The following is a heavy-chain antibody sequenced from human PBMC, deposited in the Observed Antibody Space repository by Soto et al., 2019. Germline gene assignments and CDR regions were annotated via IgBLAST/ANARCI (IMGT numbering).Heavy chain of an antibody. CDR1: GFSLSTSGVG. CDR2: IYWDDDK. V-gene: IGHV2-5*02. Sequence: QITLKESGPTLVKPTQTLTLTCTFSGFSLSTSGVGVGWIRQPPGKALEWLALIYWDDDKRYSPSLKSRLTIPTDPSKNQAALTLPNRDPVDTATYYCAHAYSSRAAGGYFDLWCRGTLVTVSS. D-gene: IGHD6-13*01. CDR3: AHAYSSRAAGGYFDL. J-gene: IGHJ2*01.